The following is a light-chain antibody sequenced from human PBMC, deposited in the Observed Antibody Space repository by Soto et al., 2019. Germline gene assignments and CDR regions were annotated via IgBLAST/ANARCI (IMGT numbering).Light chain of an antibody. Sequence: QSVLTQPASVSGSPGQSIAISCTGTSSDVGIYNYVSWYQQHPGKVPKLIIYEVTNRPSGVSNRFSGSKSGNTASLIISGLQAEDEADYYCSSYTGGNPSYVFGTGTKVTVL. CDR2: EVT. V-gene: IGLV2-14*01. CDR1: SSDVGIYNY. J-gene: IGLJ1*01. CDR3: SSYTGGNPSYV.